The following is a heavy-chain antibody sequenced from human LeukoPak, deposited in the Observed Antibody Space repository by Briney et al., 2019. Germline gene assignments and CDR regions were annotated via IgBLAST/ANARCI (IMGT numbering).Heavy chain of an antibody. V-gene: IGHV4-59*01. CDR3: ARDFYVEMATIGESWFDP. CDR2: IYYSGST. CDR1: GGSISSYY. D-gene: IGHD5-24*01. J-gene: IGHJ5*02. Sequence: KPSETLSLTCTVSGGSISSYYWSWIRQPPGKGLEWIGYIYYSGSTNYNPSLKSRVTISVDTSKNQFSLKMSSVTAADTAVYYCARDFYVEMATIGESWFDPWGQGTLVTVSS.